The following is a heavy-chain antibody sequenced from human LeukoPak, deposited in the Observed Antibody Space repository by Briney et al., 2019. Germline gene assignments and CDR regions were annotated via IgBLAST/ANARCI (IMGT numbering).Heavy chain of an antibody. D-gene: IGHD3-16*01. CDR3: AAETYTDSCCWFDP. V-gene: IGHV1-58*02. CDR1: GFTFRSSA. J-gene: IGHJ5*02. Sequence: SVKVSCKTSGFTFRSSAIQWVRQARGQRLEWIGWIVVGSGATSYAHYLQERLTITRDMPTGTAYLELSGLRSVDTGIYYCAAETYTDSCCWFDPWGQGTLVTVSS. CDR2: IVVGSGAT.